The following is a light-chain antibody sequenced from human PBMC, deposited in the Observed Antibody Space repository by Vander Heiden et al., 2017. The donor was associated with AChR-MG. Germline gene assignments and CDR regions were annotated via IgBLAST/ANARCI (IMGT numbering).Light chain of an antibody. CDR3: QQRSNWLT. CDR1: QSVSSY. J-gene: IGKJ4*01. CDR2: DAS. Sequence: ELMLTQSPATLSLSPGERATLSFRASQSVSSYLAWYQQKPGQAPRLLIYDASNRATGIPARFSGSGSGTDFTLTISSLEPEDFAVYYCQQRSNWLTFGGGTKVEIK. V-gene: IGKV3-11*01.